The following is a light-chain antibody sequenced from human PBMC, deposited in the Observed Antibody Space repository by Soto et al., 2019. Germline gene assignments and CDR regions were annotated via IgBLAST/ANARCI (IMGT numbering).Light chain of an antibody. J-gene: IGKJ1*01. CDR1: QNVSSSY. CDR2: GSS. V-gene: IGKV3-20*01. Sequence: EIVLTQSPGTLSLSPGERATLSCRASQNVSSSYLAWYHHKPGQAPRLLIYGSSARATAIPDRFSGSGSGTDFTLTLSRLEPEDFEVYYCQQYGSSPWTFGRGPKVEIK. CDR3: QQYGSSPWT.